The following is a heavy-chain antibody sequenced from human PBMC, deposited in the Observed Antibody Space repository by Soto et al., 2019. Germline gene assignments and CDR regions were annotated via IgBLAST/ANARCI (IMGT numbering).Heavy chain of an antibody. V-gene: IGHV4-59*01. J-gene: IGHJ5*01. CDR3: ASGSMVATNWFDS. CDR1: GGSLTYYY. D-gene: IGHD2-15*01. Sequence: SETLSLTCTVSGGSLTYYYWSWIRQPPGKGLEWIGYIYYSGRTNHNPSLESRATISVDTSRNQFSLKLTSVTSADTAVYYCASGSMVATNWFDSWGQGTLVTVSS. CDR2: IYYSGRT.